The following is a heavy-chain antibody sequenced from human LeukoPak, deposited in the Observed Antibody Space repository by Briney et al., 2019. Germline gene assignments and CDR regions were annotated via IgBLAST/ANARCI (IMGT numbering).Heavy chain of an antibody. D-gene: IGHD3-10*01. CDR3: ARDRRGYMDV. CDR2: ISSSGSAI. Sequence: PGGSLRLSCAASGFTFSSYEMNWVRQAPGKGLEWLSYISSSGSAIYYADSVKCRFTISRDNAKNSLYLQMNSLRAEDTAVYFCARDRRGYMDVWGKGTTVTVSS. CDR1: GFTFSSYE. J-gene: IGHJ6*03. V-gene: IGHV3-48*03.